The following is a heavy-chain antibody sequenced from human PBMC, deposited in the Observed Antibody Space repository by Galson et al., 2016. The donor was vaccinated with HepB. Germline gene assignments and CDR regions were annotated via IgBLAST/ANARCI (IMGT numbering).Heavy chain of an antibody. D-gene: IGHD3-10*01. J-gene: IGHJ6*02. CDR2: IYPSGDTT. V-gene: IGHV1-46*01. CDR1: GYTITSHY. CDR3: ARDRGSNSLKGYGIDV. Sequence: SVKVSCKASGYTITSHYMHWVRQAPGQGLEWMGVIYPSGDTTNYSQRFRGRVTMTRDTSTNKVYMELSSLRSEDTAVYYCARDRGSNSLKGYGIDVWGQGTTVTVSS.